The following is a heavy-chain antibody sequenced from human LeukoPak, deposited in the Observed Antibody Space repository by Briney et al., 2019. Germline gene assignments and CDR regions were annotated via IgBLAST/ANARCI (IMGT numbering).Heavy chain of an antibody. CDR3: ARRYYYNLGSFPFDF. Sequence: SETLSLTCTVSSYSMTSGYYWGWIRQPPGKGLEWIGSINHSGSTYYNPSLKSRVTISVDTSKNQFYLNLSSVTAADTAVYYCARRYYYNLGSFPFDFWGQGTLVTVSS. D-gene: IGHD3-10*01. CDR1: SYSMTSGYY. J-gene: IGHJ4*02. V-gene: IGHV4-38-2*02. CDR2: INHSGST.